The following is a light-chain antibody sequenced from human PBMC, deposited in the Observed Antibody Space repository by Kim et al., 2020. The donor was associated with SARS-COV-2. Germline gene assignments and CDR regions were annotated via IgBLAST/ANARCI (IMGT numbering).Light chain of an antibody. Sequence: GQRVPISYSGRWSNVRRNTLNCYQHVPGMAPQLVIYSNNERPSGVPDRFSGSKSGSSASLAISGLQSEDEADYYCAAWDDSLNGVVFGGGTQLTVL. CDR3: AAWDDSLNGVV. V-gene: IGLV1-44*01. CDR2: SNN. CDR1: WSNVRRNT. J-gene: IGLJ2*01.